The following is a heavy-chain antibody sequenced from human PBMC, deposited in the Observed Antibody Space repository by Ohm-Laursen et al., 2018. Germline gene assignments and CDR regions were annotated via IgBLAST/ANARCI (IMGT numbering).Heavy chain of an antibody. CDR1: GASISSYY. Sequence: TLSLTCTVSGASISSYYWSWIRQPPGKGLEWIGEINHSGSTNYNPSLKSRVTISVDTSKNQFSLKLSSVTAADTAVYYCARGGRRYYYYYGMDVWGQGTTVTVSS. CDR2: INHSGST. CDR3: ARGGRRYYYYYGMDV. V-gene: IGHV4-34*01. J-gene: IGHJ6*02.